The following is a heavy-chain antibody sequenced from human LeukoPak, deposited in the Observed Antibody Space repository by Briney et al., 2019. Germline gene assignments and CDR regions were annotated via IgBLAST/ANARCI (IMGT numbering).Heavy chain of an antibody. CDR1: GYTFTGYG. CDR2: ISAYNDNR. Sequence: ASVKVSCKASGYTFTGYGISWVRQAPGQGLEWMGWISAYNDNRNYVQKFQGRVTLTTDTSTSTAYMELRSLRSDDTAVYYCATGPLDWQPYYLAYWGQGTLVTVSS. CDR3: ATGPLDWQPYYLAY. D-gene: IGHD3-9*01. V-gene: IGHV1-18*01. J-gene: IGHJ4*02.